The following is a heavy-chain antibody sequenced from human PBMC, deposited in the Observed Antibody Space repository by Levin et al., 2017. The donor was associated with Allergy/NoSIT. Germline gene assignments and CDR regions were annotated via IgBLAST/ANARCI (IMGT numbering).Heavy chain of an antibody. D-gene: IGHD6-19*01. CDR2: VNWNKTIL. J-gene: IGHJ4*01. V-gene: IGHV3-9*01. Sequence: GGSLRLSCAASGFNFGEYAMHWVRQAPGKGLEWISGVNWNKTILGYADSVKGRITISRDNAESTLQLQMSSMRPEDTAVYFCAKDTSRTGWHRGSFHKWGPGILVTVSS. CDR1: GFNFGEYA. CDR3: AKDTSRTGWHRGSFHK.